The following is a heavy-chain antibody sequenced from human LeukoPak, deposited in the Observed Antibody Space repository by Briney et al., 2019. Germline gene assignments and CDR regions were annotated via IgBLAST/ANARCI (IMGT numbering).Heavy chain of an antibody. CDR1: GFAFTTYT. D-gene: IGHD3-10*01. J-gene: IGHJ4*02. CDR3: ARARDSGTYYTEY. V-gene: IGHV3-48*04. Sequence: GGSLRLSCAASGFAFTTYTMNCVRQAPGKGLEWVSYISSSSSSIYYADSVKGRFTISRDNAKNSLYLQMNSLRAEDTAVYYCARARDSGTYYTEYWGQGTLVTVSS. CDR2: ISSSSSSI.